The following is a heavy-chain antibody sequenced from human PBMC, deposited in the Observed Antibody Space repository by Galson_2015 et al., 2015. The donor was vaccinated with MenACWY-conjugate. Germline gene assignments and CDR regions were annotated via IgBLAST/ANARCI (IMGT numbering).Heavy chain of an antibody. Sequence: LRLSCAASGLTFADYAMSWFRQAPGEGLEWVGFIRSKAYGGTTEYAASVKGRFTISRDDSKSIAYLHVNSLNAEDTAVYYCTRGLEGYTYGPYYFDYWGQGTLVTVSS. CDR2: IRSKAYGGTT. CDR1: GLTFADYA. D-gene: IGHD5-18*01. V-gene: IGHV3-49*03. J-gene: IGHJ4*02. CDR3: TRGLEGYTYGPYYFDY.